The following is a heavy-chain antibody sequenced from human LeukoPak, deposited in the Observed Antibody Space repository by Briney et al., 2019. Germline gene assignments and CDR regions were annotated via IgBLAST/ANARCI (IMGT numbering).Heavy chain of an antibody. J-gene: IGHJ4*02. CDR1: GFTFNTYD. CDR3: ATEYYDFSTGKYWGGYDY. V-gene: IGHV3-30*04. Sequence: GGSLRLSCAASGFTFNTYDMHWVRQAPGKGLEWVAVISYDGRIKYYADSVRGRFTISRDNSKNTLYLQMNSLGAEDTALYYCATEYYDFSTGKYWGGYDYWGQGTLVIVSS. CDR2: ISYDGRIK. D-gene: IGHD3-3*01.